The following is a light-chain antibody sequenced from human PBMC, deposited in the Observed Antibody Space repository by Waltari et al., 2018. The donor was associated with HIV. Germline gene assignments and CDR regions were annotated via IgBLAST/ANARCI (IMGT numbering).Light chain of an antibody. CDR2: KDT. CDR1: SLSEQY. V-gene: IGLV3-25*03. Sequence: SYELTQPPSVSVSPGQTATNTCSGDSLSEQYAYWYQQKPGQAPVAIIYKDTERPSGIPERFSGSSSGTTVTLIISEAQTEDEADYYCQSADSSGGFRVFGGGTRLSVL. CDR3: QSADSSGGFRV. J-gene: IGLJ3*02.